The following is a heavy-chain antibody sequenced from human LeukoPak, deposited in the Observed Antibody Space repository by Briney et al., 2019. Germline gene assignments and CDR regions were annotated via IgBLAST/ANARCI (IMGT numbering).Heavy chain of an antibody. CDR2: ISSSSSTI. V-gene: IGHV3-48*02. CDR1: GFTFSSYA. CDR3: ARDGTSCYFSSCYYYYYMDV. D-gene: IGHD2-2*01. Sequence: GSLRLSCAASGFTFSSYAMSWVRQAPGKGLEWVSYISSSSSTIYYADSVKGRFTISRDNAKNSLYLQMNSLRDEDTAVYYCARDGTSCYFSSCYYYYYMDVWGKGTTVTVSS. J-gene: IGHJ6*03.